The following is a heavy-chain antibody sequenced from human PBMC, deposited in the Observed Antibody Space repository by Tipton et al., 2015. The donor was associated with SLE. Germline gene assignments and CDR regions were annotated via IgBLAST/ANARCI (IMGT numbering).Heavy chain of an antibody. Sequence: LRLSCAVYGGSFSGYYWGWIRQPPGKGLEWIGSIYYSGSTYYNPPLKSRATISVDKSNNLFSLKLSSVTAADTAVYYCARVGGGLVGAIDYWGQGTPVTVSS. J-gene: IGHJ4*02. D-gene: IGHD1-26*01. CDR1: GGSFSGYY. V-gene: IGHV4-34*01. CDR3: ARVGGGLVGAIDY. CDR2: IYYSGST.